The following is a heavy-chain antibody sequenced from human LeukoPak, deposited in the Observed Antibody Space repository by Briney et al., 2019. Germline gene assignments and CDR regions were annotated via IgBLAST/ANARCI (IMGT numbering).Heavy chain of an antibody. CDR1: GGTFSSYA. V-gene: IGHV1-69*05. CDR2: IIPIFGTA. Sequence: ASVKVSCKASGGTFSSYAISWVRQAPGQGLEWMGRIIPIFGTANYAQKFQGRVTITTDESTSTAYMELSSLRPEDKAVYYCARGDSNPHYYYYYYMDVWGKGTTVTVSS. D-gene: IGHD4-11*01. J-gene: IGHJ6*03. CDR3: ARGDSNPHYYYYYYMDV.